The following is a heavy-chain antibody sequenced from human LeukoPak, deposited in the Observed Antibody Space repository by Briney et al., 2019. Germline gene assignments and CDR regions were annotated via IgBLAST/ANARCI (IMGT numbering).Heavy chain of an antibody. CDR1: GFTFSSYA. CDR3: AKSSGGGYYYYGMDV. CDR2: ISGSGGST. Sequence: GGSLRLSCAASGFTFSSYAMSWVRQAPGKGLEWVSAISGSGGSTYYADSVKGRFTISRDNSKNTLYLQMNSLRAEDTAVYYCAKSSGGGYYYYGMDVWGQGTMVTVSS. V-gene: IGHV3-23*01. D-gene: IGHD3-10*01. J-gene: IGHJ6*02.